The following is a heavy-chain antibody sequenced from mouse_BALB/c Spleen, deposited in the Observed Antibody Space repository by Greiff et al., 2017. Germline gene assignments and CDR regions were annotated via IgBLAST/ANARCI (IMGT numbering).Heavy chain of an antibody. CDR3: ARDRESLMDY. J-gene: IGHJ4*01. CDR2: ISSGGGYT. D-gene: IGHD3-1*01. V-gene: IGHV5-9-4*01. CDR1: GFTFSSYA. Sequence: EVKLVESGGGLVKPGGSLKLSCAASGFTFSSYAMSWVRQSPEKRLEWVAEISSGGGYTYYPDTVTGRFTISRDNAKNTLYLEMSSLRSEDTAMYYCARDRESLMDYWGQGTSVTGSA.